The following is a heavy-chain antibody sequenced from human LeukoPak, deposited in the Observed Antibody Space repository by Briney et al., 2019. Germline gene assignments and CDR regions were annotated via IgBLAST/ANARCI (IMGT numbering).Heavy chain of an antibody. CDR1: GFSFSSYW. V-gene: IGHV3-74*01. Sequence: PGGSLRLSCAASGFSFSSYWMHWVRQAPGKGLVWVARIQYDGSTTNYADSVKGRFTISRDNAKKTLYVQMNSLRAEDTAVYYCARALVAGVNLNALDIWGQGTMVTVSS. J-gene: IGHJ3*02. CDR3: ARALVAGVNLNALDI. D-gene: IGHD2-15*01. CDR2: IQYDGSTT.